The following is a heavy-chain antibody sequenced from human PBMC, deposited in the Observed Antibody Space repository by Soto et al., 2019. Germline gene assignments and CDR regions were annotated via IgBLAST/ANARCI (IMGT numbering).Heavy chain of an antibody. V-gene: IGHV3-23*01. CDR2: ISGSGGST. CDR1: GFTFSSYA. CDR3: AKRYNWNPAHFDY. Sequence: GRSLRLSCAASGFTFSSYAMSWVRQAPGKGLEWVSAISGSGGSTYYADSVKGRFTISRDNSKNTLYLQINSLRAEDTAVYYCAKRYNWNPAHFDYWGQGTLVTVSS. J-gene: IGHJ4*02. D-gene: IGHD1-20*01.